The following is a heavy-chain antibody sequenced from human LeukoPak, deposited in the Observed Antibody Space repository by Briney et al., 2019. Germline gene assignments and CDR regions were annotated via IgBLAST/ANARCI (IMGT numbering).Heavy chain of an antibody. J-gene: IGHJ6*03. Sequence: GGSLRLSCAASGFAVSSNYMNWVRQAPGKGLEWVSAISGSGGSTYYADSVKGRFTISRDNSKNTLFLQMNSLRAEDTAVYYCAKGQIQDYYYYYYMDVWGKGTTVTVSS. CDR3: AKGQIQDYYYYYYMDV. CDR1: GFAVSSNY. CDR2: ISGSGGST. V-gene: IGHV3-23*01.